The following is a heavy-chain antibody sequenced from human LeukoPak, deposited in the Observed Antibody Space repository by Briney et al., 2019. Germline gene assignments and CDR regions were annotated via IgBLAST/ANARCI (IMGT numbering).Heavy chain of an antibody. CDR3: AREMAYCGGDCYLAGGNWFDP. Sequence: HPGGSLRPSCAASGFTFSDYAMHWVRQAPGKGLEYVSAISSDGGSTHYANSVKGRLIISRDNSKNTLYLQMGSLRAEDTAVYYCAREMAYCGGDCYLAGGNWFDPWGQGTLVTVSS. J-gene: IGHJ5*02. D-gene: IGHD2-21*02. CDR1: GFTFSDYA. CDR2: ISSDGGST. V-gene: IGHV3-64*01.